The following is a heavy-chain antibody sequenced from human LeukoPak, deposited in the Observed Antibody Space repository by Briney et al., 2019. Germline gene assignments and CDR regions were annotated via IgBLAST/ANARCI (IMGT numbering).Heavy chain of an antibody. J-gene: IGHJ4*02. Sequence: GGSLRLSCAASGSTFSSYWMSWVRQAPGKGLEWVANIKEDGSEKYCVDSVKGRFTISRDSAKNSLYLQMNSLRAEDTAVYYCARDPHDNWNDLDYWGQGTLVTVSS. V-gene: IGHV3-7*01. CDR1: GSTFSSYW. D-gene: IGHD1-1*01. CDR2: IKEDGSEK. CDR3: ARDPHDNWNDLDY.